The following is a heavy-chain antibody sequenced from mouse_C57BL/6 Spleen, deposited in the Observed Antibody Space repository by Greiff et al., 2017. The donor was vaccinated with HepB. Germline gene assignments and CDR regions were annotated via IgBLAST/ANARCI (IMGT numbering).Heavy chain of an antibody. J-gene: IGHJ3*01. D-gene: IGHD3-1*01. V-gene: IGHV1-82*01. CDR2: IYPGDGDT. CDR3: AAGLPWFAY. Sequence: SGPELVKPGASVKISCKASGYAFSSSWMNWVKQRPGKGLEWIGRIYPGDGDTNYNGKFKGKATLTADKSSSTAYMQLSSLTSEDSAVYFCAAGLPWFAYWGQGTLVTVSA. CDR1: GYAFSSSW.